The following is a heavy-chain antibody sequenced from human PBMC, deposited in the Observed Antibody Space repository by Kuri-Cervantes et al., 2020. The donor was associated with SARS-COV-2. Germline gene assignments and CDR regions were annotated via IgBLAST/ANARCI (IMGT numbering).Heavy chain of an antibody. CDR2: INPSGGSA. V-gene: IGHV1-46*02. J-gene: IGHJ6*02. CDR1: GYTCKYYY. CDR3: ARDRTEYSSGWFITYYFYGMDV. Sequence: ASVKVSCKASGYTCKYYYIHWVRQAPGQGLEWMGLINPSGGSASYAQKFQGRATMTRDTSTRTVYMELSSLRSEDTAVYYCARDRTEYSSGWFITYYFYGMDVWGQGTTVTVSS. D-gene: IGHD6-19*01.